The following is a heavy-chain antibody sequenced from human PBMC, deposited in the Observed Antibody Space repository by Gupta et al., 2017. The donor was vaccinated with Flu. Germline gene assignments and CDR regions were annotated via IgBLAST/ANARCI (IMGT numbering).Heavy chain of an antibody. Sequence: SGGSISSGSYYWGWIRQPPGKGLDWIGSIYYSGSTYYNPSLKSRVTISVDTSKNQFSLKLSSVTAADTAVYYCARLGYSSSWVDSWGQGTLVTVSS. V-gene: IGHV4-39*01. J-gene: IGHJ4*02. D-gene: IGHD6-13*01. CDR3: ARLGYSSSWVDS. CDR2: IYYSGST. CDR1: GGSISSGSYY.